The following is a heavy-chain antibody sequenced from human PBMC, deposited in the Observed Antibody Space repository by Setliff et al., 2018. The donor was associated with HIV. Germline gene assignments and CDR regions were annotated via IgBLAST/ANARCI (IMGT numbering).Heavy chain of an antibody. J-gene: IGHJ6*03. CDR2: IYYSGST. Sequence: SETLSLTCTVSAGSIRSSTYYWAWIRQPPGKGLEWIGTIYYSGSTYYNPSLKSRATISVDTSKNQFSLKLSSVTAADTAVYYCARGGREYGVNYYYYYMDVWGKGTTVTVSS. D-gene: IGHD3-10*01. CDR1: AGSIRSSTYY. V-gene: IGHV4-39*01. CDR3: ARGGREYGVNYYYYYMDV.